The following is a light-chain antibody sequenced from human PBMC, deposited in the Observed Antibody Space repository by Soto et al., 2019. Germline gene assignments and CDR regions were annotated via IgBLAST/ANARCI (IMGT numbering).Light chain of an antibody. V-gene: IGKV2-30*01. CDR2: KVS. J-gene: IGKJ2*01. CDR3: RQGTPLPPYT. Sequence: EVVMTQSPLSLPVTLGQPASISCRSSQSLAYIDGNTYLSWFQQRPGQSPRRLIYKVSNRESGGPDRFSGSGSGTDFTLQISRVEAEDVVVYYCRQGTPLPPYTFGQGTKLEIK. CDR1: QSLAYIDGNTY.